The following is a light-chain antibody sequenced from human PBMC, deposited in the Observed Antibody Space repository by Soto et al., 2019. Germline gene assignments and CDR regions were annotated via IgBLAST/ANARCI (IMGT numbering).Light chain of an antibody. CDR3: QVWDISSGNVV. CDR1: NIGSKS. CDR2: YDS. V-gene: IGLV3-21*01. J-gene: IGLJ3*02. Sequence: SYELTQPPSVSVAPGKTASVACGGSNIGSKSVHWYQKKSGQAPVLVMYYDSDRPTGLPERSSGSNSGNAATLAISRVDDGDEDDYYCQVWDISSGNVVFGGGTKLTVL.